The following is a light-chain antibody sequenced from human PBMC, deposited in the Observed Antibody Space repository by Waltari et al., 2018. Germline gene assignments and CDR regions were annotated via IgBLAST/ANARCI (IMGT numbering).Light chain of an antibody. V-gene: IGLV2-11*01. CDR1: DSDIGDTNY. CDR2: YFN. CDR3: CSYAGHFTWV. J-gene: IGLJ3*02. Sequence: QSALTQPPSVSGSPGQSVTISCIGTDSDIGDTNYVPWYQQHPGKPPTLITFYFNARPSGVPDRFPGSNDGNTAAMTISGLQFEDESDYVCCSYAGHFTWVFGGGTKLTVL.